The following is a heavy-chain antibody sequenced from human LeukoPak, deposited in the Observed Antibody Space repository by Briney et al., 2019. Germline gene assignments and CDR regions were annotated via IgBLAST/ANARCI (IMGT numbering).Heavy chain of an antibody. D-gene: IGHD3-3*01. CDR2: INPNSGGT. V-gene: IGHV1-2*02. Sequence: ASVKVSCKASGYTFTGYHMHWVRQAPGQGLEWMGWINPNSGGTNYAQKFKGRVTITRDTSASTAYMELSSLRSEDMAVYYCARARYETRIWPKSRYDYYHYMDVWGKGTTVTVSS. J-gene: IGHJ6*03. CDR3: ARARYETRIWPKSRYDYYHYMDV. CDR1: GYTFTGYH.